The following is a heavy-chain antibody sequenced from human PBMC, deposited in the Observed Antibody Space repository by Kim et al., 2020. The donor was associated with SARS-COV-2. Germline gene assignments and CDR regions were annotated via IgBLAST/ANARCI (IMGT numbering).Heavy chain of an antibody. Sequence: DSVKGRFTISSDNSKNTLYLQMNSLRAEHTAVYYCAKDPYYDFWSGYSFDYWGQGTLVTVSS. D-gene: IGHD3-3*01. CDR3: AKDPYYDFWSGYSFDY. V-gene: IGHV3-23*01. J-gene: IGHJ4*02.